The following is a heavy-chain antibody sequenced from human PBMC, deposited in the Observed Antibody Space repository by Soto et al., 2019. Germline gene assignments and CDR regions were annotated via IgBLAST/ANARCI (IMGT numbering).Heavy chain of an antibody. CDR2: ISYDGSNK. CDR3: ARDGSSGCPDY. J-gene: IGHJ4*02. CDR1: GFTYTSHV. Sequence: QVQLVESGGGVVQPGRSLRLSCSASGFTYTSHVMHWVRQAPGKGLEWVAVISYDGSNKDYADSVKGRFTISRDNSKNTLYLQMNSLRAEDTAVYYCARDGSSGCPDYWGQGTLVTVSS. D-gene: IGHD6-19*01. V-gene: IGHV3-30-3*01.